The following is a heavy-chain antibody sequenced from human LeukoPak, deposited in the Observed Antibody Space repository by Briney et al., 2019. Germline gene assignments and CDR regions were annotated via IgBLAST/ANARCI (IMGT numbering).Heavy chain of an antibody. V-gene: IGHV4-31*03. D-gene: IGHD4-17*01. CDR2: IYYSGST. CDR3: ARGDNGDFPFDY. Sequence: SQTPSLTCTVSGGSISSGGYYWSWIRQHPGKGLEWIGYIYYSGSTYYNPSLKSRVTISVDTSKNQFSLKLSSVTAADTAVYYCARGDNGDFPFDYWGQGTLVTVSS. J-gene: IGHJ4*02. CDR1: GGSISSGGYY.